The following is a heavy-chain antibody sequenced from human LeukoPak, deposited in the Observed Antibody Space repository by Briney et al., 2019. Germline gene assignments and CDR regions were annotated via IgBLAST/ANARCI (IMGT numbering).Heavy chain of an antibody. J-gene: IGHJ4*02. CDR2: IYYSGGT. CDR3: ARTYCRGGSCHFDY. D-gene: IGHD2-15*01. Sequence: PSETLSLTCTVSGGSISSYYWSWIRQPPGKGLEWIGYIYYSGGTDSNPSLKSRVTISVDTSKNQISLKLSSVTAADTAVYYCARTYCRGGSCHFDYWGQGTLVTVSS. V-gene: IGHV4-59*08. CDR1: GGSISSYY.